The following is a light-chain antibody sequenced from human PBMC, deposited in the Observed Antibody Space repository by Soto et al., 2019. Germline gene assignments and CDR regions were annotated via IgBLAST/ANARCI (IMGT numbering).Light chain of an antibody. Sequence: QSVLTQPASVSGSPGQSITISCTETSSDVGGYNYVSWYQQHPGKAPKLMIYDVSNRPSGVSNRFSGSKSGSTASLTISGLQAEDEADYYCSSYTSSSTYVFGTGTKVTVL. V-gene: IGLV2-14*01. CDR2: DVS. CDR1: SSDVGGYNY. CDR3: SSYTSSSTYV. J-gene: IGLJ1*01.